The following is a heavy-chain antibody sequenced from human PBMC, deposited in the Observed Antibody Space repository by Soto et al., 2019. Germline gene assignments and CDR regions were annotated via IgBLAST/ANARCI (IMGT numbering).Heavy chain of an antibody. V-gene: IGHV1-18*04. CDR1: GYTFTSYG. D-gene: IGHD6-19*01. J-gene: IGHJ5*02. Sequence: ASVKVSCKASGYTFTSYGTSWVRLAPGQGLEWMGWISAYNGNTNYAQKLQGRVTMTTDTSTSTAYVELRSLRSDDTAVYYCAREYSSGWYRFDPWGQGTLVTVSS. CDR2: ISAYNGNT. CDR3: AREYSSGWYRFDP.